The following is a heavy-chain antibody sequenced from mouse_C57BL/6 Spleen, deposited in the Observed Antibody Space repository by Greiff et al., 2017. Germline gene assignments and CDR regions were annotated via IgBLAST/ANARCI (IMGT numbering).Heavy chain of an antibody. J-gene: IGHJ4*01. CDR1: GYSITSGYY. Sequence: EVKLVESGPGLVKPSQSLSLTCSVTGYSITSGYYWNWIRQFPGNKLEWMGYISYDGSNNYNPSLKNRISITRDTSKNQFFLKLNSVTTEDTATYYCAREETGNYAMDYWGQGTSVTVSS. CDR2: ISYDGSN. CDR3: AREETGNYAMDY. D-gene: IGHD4-1*01. V-gene: IGHV3-6*01.